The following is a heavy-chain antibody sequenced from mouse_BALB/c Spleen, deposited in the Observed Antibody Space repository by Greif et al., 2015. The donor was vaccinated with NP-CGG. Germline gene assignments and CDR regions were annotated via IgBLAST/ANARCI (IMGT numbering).Heavy chain of an antibody. Sequence: VQLQQSGTVLARPGASVKMSCKASGYSFTSYWMHWVKQRPGQGLEWIGAIYPGNSDTSYNQKFKGKAKLTAVTSASTAYMELSSLTNEDSAVYYGTRGYDSYAMDYWGRGTSVTVSS. J-gene: IGHJ4*01. CDR2: IYPGNSDT. CDR3: TRGYDSYAMDY. CDR1: GYSFTSYW. V-gene: IGHV1-5*01.